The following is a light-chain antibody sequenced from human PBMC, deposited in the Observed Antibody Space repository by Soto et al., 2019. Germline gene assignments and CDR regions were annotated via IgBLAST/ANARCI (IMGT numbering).Light chain of an antibody. CDR1: SSDVAEYKY. Sequence: QSVLTQPASVSGSPGQSITISCTETSSDVAEYKYVSWYQQLPGKAPKLMISEVSNRPSGVSNRFSGSKSGNTASLTISGLQAEDEADYYCSSYTAGGTIFGTGTKVTVL. CDR2: EVS. V-gene: IGLV2-14*01. CDR3: SSYTAGGTI. J-gene: IGLJ1*01.